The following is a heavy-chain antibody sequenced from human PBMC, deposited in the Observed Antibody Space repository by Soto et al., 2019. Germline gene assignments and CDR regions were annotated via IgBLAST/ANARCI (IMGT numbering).Heavy chain of an antibody. D-gene: IGHD2-8*01. J-gene: IGHJ4*02. Sequence: QVQLVQSGAEVKKHGASVKVSCKASGYTFTSYGVNWVRQAPGQGLEWMGWIRSYNNSTNYAQKLQGRVTMTTDTSTNTAYMELRSLRSDDTAVYYCARHGNGDDYWGQGTLVTVSS. CDR3: ARHGNGDDY. CDR2: IRSYNNST. CDR1: GYTFTSYG. V-gene: IGHV1-18*01.